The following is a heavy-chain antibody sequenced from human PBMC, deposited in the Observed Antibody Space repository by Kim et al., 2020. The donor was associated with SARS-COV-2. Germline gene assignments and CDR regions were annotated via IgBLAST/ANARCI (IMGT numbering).Heavy chain of an antibody. D-gene: IGHD5-18*01. V-gene: IGHV3-21*01. CDR1: GVAFSAYS. CDR3: VYGRLWLPNGDY. CDR2: ISSNSYYI. J-gene: IGHJ4*02. Sequence: GGSLRLSCAASGVAFSAYSMNWVRQAPGKGLEWVSSISSNSYYINYADSVKGRFTVSRDNAKNSLYLQMNSLRAEDTALYYCVYGRLWLPNGDYWGQGTL.